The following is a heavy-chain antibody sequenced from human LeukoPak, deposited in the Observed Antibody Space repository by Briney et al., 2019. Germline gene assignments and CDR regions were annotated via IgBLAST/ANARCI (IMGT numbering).Heavy chain of an antibody. J-gene: IGHJ3*02. Sequence: PSETLSLTCSVSGDSISSYYWNWIRQPPGKGLEWIGYTHYSGSTTYNPSFKSRVTTSVDTSKNQFSLKLNSVTAADTAVYYCARWEGRMNAFDIWGQGTMVTVSS. CDR1: GDSISSYY. V-gene: IGHV4-59*08. CDR2: THYSGST. CDR3: ARWEGRMNAFDI. D-gene: IGHD1-26*01.